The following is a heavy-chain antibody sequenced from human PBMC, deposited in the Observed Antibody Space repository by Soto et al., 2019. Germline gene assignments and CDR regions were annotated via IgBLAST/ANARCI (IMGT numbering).Heavy chain of an antibody. Sequence: EVQLVESGGGLVQPGGSLRLSCAASGFTFSSYWMSWVRQAPGKGLEWVANIKQDGSEKYYVDSVKGRFTSSRDNAKNSLYLQMNSLRAEDTAGYYSVLMVRSGMDVWGQGTTVTVSS. J-gene: IGHJ6*02. V-gene: IGHV3-7*05. CDR1: GFTFSSYW. CDR3: VLMVRSGMDV. CDR2: IKQDGSEK. D-gene: IGHD2-8*01.